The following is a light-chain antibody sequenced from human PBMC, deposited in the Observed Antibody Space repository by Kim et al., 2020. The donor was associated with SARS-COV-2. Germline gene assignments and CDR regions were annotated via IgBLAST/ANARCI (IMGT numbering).Light chain of an antibody. CDR1: SSNIGAGYE. CDR3: QSYDSSLSAVV. V-gene: IGLV1-40*01. CDR2: GNN. J-gene: IGLJ2*01. Sequence: QSVLTQPPSVSGAPGQRVTISCTGSSSNIGAGYEVHWYQQFPGTAPKLLIYGNNNRPSGVPDRFSGSNSGSSASLAITGLQAEDEADYYCQSYDSSLSAVVFGGGTQLTVL.